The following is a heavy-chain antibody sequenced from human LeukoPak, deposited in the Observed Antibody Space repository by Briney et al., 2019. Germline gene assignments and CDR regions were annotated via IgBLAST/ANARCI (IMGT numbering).Heavy chain of an antibody. CDR2: IYYSGST. CDR1: GGSISSYY. J-gene: IGHJ4*02. CDR3: ARDSGEDFDY. V-gene: IGHV4-59*01. Sequence: PSETLSLTCTVSGGSISSYYWSWIRQPPGKGLEWIGYIYYSGSTNYNPSLKSRVTISVDTSKNQSSLKLSSVTAADTAVYYCARDSGEDFDYWGQGTLVTVSS.